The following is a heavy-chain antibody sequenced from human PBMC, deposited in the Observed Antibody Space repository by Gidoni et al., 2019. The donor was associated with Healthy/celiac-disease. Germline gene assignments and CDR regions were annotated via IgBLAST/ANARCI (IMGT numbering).Heavy chain of an antibody. CDR3: ARDPGGDFSRFDY. CDR1: GATFSSYA. CDR2: IIPIFGTA. V-gene: IGHV1-69*01. Sequence: QVQLAQSGAEVKKPGDTVQLSCQASGATFSSYAIRWARQASGQGREWMGGIIPIFGTANYAQKFQGRVTITADESTSTAYMELSSLRSEDTAVYYCARDPGGDFSRFDYWGQGTLVTVSS. J-gene: IGHJ4*02. D-gene: IGHD3-16*01.